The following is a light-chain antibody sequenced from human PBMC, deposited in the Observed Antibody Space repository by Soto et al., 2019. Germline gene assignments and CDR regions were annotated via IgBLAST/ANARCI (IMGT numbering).Light chain of an antibody. CDR3: SSYTRV. CDR2: DVS. CDR1: SSEVGGYDS. V-gene: IGLV2-14*03. Sequence: QSALTQPASVSGSPGQSITITCTGTSSEVGGYDSVSWYQQNPGKAPKLLIYDVSHRPSGVSSRFSGSKSGNTASLIISGLQAEDEGDSDCSSYTRVFGPGTKVTVL. J-gene: IGLJ1*01.